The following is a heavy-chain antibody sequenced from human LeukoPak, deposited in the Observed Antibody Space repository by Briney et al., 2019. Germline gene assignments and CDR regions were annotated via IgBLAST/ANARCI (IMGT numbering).Heavy chain of an antibody. CDR3: ARAGGLYSYGLN. CDR2: IVVDSGNT. J-gene: IGHJ4*02. Sequence: GASVTVSFTGSGFTFTICAGQYVRQARGQRLGRIGWIVVDSGNTNYALKFSESVTNTRDMSTSTAYMALRRLRYDDTAVYYCARAGGLYSYGLNWGQGTIVTASS. V-gene: IGHV1-58*01. D-gene: IGHD5-18*01. CDR1: GFTFTICA.